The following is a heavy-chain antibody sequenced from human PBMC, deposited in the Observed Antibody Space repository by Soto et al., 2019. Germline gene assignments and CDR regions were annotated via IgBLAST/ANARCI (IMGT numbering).Heavy chain of an antibody. CDR2: INHSGST. D-gene: IGHD6-6*01. CDR1: GGSFRGYH. J-gene: IGHJ6*02. V-gene: IGHV4-34*01. Sequence: DTLSLTCAVYGGSFRGYHWSWIRQPPGKGLEWIGEINHSGSTNYNPSLKSRVIISLETSKNQFSLILTSVTAADTAVYYCARGLSSSATFYHYYGMDVWGQGTTVTVSS. CDR3: ARGLSSSATFYHYYGMDV.